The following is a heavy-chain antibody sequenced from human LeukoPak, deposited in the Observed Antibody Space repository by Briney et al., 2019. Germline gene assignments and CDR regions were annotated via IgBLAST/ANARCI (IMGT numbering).Heavy chain of an antibody. V-gene: IGHV3-21*01. CDR1: GFTFSRHS. CDR2: ISSSSSYI. J-gene: IGHJ6*03. D-gene: IGHD5-12*01. Sequence: GGSLRLSCAASGFTFSRHSINWVRQAPGKGLEWVSSISSSSSYIYYADSVKGRFTISRDNAKNSLYLQMNSLRAEDTAVYYCARRGYSDYAPLNYYYYMDVWGKGTTVTVSS. CDR3: ARRGYSDYAPLNYYYYMDV.